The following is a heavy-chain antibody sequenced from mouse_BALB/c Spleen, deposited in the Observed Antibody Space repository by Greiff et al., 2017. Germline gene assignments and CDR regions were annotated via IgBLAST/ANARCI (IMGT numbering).Heavy chain of an antibody. CDR2: INPSTGYT. Sequence: QVQLQQSGAELAKPGASVKMSCKASGYTFTSYWMHWVKQRPGQGLEWIGYINPSTGYTEYNQKFKDKATLTADKSSSTAYMQLSSLTSEDSAVYYCARRSSTMITTWFAYWGQGTLVTVSA. J-gene: IGHJ3*01. CDR1: GYTFTSYW. D-gene: IGHD2-4*01. CDR3: ARRSSTMITTWFAY. V-gene: IGHV1-7*01.